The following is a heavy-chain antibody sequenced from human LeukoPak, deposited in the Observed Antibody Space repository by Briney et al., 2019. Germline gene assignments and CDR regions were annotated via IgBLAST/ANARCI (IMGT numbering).Heavy chain of an antibody. D-gene: IGHD4-11*01. CDR1: GGSISSYY. V-gene: IGHV4-4*07. CDR3: ARLIPRMTTVTTNWFDP. J-gene: IGHJ5*02. CDR2: IYTSGST. Sequence: PSETLSLTCTVSGGSISSYYWSWIRQPAGKGLEWIGRIYTSGSTNYNPSLKSRVTMSVDTSKNQFSLKLSSVTAADTAVYYCARLIPRMTTVTTNWFDPWGQGTLVTVSS.